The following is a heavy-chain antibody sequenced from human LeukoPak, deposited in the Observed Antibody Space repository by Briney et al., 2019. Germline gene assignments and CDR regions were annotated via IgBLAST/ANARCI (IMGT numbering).Heavy chain of an antibody. CDR1: GFTFSSYG. D-gene: IGHD6-6*01. Sequence: PGGSLRLSCAASGFTFSSYGMHWVRQAPGKGLEWVAVISYDGSNKHYADSVKGRFTISRDNSKNTLYLQMNSLRAEDTAVYYCAKDRAQLVLYFDYWGQGTLVTVSS. CDR2: ISYDGSNK. CDR3: AKDRAQLVLYFDY. J-gene: IGHJ4*02. V-gene: IGHV3-30*18.